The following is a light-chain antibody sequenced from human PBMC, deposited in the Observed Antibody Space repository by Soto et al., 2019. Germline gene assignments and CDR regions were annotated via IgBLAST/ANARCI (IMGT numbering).Light chain of an antibody. Sequence: EIVLTQSPGTLSLSPGERATLSCRASQSVSSSSLAWYQQKPGQAPRLLIYGASNRATGIPDRFSGSGSGTDFTLTISRLEPEDFAVYYCQQYGNSPWTFGQGTKVDIK. CDR3: QQYGNSPWT. CDR1: QSVSSSS. CDR2: GAS. V-gene: IGKV3-20*01. J-gene: IGKJ1*01.